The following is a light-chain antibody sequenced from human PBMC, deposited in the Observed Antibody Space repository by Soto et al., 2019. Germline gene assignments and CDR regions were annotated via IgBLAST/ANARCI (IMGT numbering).Light chain of an antibody. Sequence: QSVLTQPASVSGSPGQSITFSCTGTGSGVGGYNYVSWYQQYPGKAPKLIIYEVTNRPSGVSNRFSGSKSGNTASLTISGLQDEDEADYYCSSYTISNTVVFGGGTKVTVL. CDR3: SSYTISNTVV. CDR2: EVT. CDR1: GSGVGGYNY. J-gene: IGLJ2*01. V-gene: IGLV2-14*01.